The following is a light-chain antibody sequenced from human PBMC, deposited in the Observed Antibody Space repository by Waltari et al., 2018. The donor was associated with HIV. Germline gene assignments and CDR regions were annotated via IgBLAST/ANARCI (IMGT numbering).Light chain of an antibody. V-gene: IGLV3-25*03. Sequence: SSALTQTPSVSVSPGQTATITCSGEAFPSRYAHWYHQRAGQAPFLVVYHEQKRPSGIPDRCSGSRSGTVLTLTISGVQTEDEGDYYCQTTDTNGVVVFGGGTKVTVL. J-gene: IGLJ2*01. CDR1: AFPSRY. CDR2: HEQ. CDR3: QTTDTNGVVV.